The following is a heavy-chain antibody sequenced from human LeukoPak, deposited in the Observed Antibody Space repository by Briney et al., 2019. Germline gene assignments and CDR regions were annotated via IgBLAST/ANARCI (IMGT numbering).Heavy chain of an antibody. D-gene: IGHD6-19*01. Sequence: GGSLRLSCAASGFTFSSYSMSWVRQAPGKGLEWVSCITSSSSYIYYADSVKGRFTISRDNAKKSVYLQMNSLRAEDTAVYYCARGSTYSSGWYTGFDYWGQGTLVTVSS. CDR2: ITSSSSYI. J-gene: IGHJ4*02. CDR1: GFTFSSYS. V-gene: IGHV3-21*01. CDR3: ARGSTYSSGWYTGFDY.